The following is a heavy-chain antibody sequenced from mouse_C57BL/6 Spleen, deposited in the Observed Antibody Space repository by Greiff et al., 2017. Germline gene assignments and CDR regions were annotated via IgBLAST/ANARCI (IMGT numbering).Heavy chain of an antibody. CDR3: ARERIVAPYAMDY. CDR1: GFTFSDYY. J-gene: IGHJ4*01. Sequence: EVHLVESEGGLVQPGSSMKLSCTASGFTFSDYYMAWVRQVPEKGLEWVANINYDGSSTYYLDSLKSRFIISRDNAKNILYLQVSSLKSEDTATYYCARERIVAPYAMDYWGQGTSVTVSS. CDR2: INYDGSST. D-gene: IGHD1-1*01. V-gene: IGHV5-16*01.